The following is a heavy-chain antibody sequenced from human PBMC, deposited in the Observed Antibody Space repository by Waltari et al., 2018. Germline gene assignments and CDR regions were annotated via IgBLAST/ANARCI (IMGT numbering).Heavy chain of an antibody. CDR3: VKALFASGMKYGVDV. CDR1: GFPFNNFD. V-gene: IGHV3-23*01. Sequence: EVQLLESGGGLVQPGGSLRLSCIAHGFPFNNFDVGWVRQASGKGLEWVSLVTSDGTDTYYADSVKVRVTVSRDDSRNTLFVHMSSLRAADTALYYCVKALFASGMKYGVDVWGQGTRVTVSS. J-gene: IGHJ6*02. CDR2: VTSDGTDT. D-gene: IGHD1-1*01.